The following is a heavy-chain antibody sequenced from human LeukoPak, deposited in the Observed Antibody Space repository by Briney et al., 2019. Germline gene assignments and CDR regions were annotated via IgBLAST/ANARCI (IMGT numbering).Heavy chain of an antibody. Sequence: GASVKVSCKASGYTFTSYDINWVRQATGQGLEWMGWMNPNSGNTGYAQKFQGRVTMTRNTSISTAYMELSSLRSEDTAVYYCASLGYYYDSSGYPSVGGWGQGTLVTVSS. J-gene: IGHJ4*02. CDR3: ASLGYYYDSSGYPSVGG. CDR2: MNPNSGNT. D-gene: IGHD3-22*01. CDR1: GYTFTSYD. V-gene: IGHV1-8*01.